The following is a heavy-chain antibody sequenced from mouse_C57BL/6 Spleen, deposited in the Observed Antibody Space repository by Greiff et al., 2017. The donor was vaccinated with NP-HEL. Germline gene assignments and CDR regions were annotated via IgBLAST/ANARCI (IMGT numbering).Heavy chain of an antibody. CDR1: GFTFSDYY. Sequence: EVMLVESEGGLVQPGSSMKLSCTASGFTFSDYYMAWVRQVPEKGLEWVANINYDGSSTYYLDSLKSRFIISRDNAKNILYLQMSSLKSEDTATYYCARGGYYYYAMDYWGQGTSVTVSS. J-gene: IGHJ4*01. CDR3: ARGGYYYYAMDY. D-gene: IGHD2-3*01. CDR2: INYDGSST. V-gene: IGHV5-16*01.